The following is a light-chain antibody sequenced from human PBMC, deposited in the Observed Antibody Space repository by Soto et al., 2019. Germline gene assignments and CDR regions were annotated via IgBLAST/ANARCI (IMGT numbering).Light chain of an antibody. Sequence: DIRMTQSPSSLYASVGDRVAITCRASQDIGNDLGWYQQKAGKAPRCLIYSASSLEGGVPSRFSGSGSGTDFTLIISSLQPEDFATYFCLQVNSYPLTFGGGTKVEIK. J-gene: IGKJ4*01. V-gene: IGKV1-17*01. CDR2: SAS. CDR1: QDIGND. CDR3: LQVNSYPLT.